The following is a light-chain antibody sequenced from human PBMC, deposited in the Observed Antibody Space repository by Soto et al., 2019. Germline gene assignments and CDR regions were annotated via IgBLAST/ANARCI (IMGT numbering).Light chain of an antibody. J-gene: IGLJ1*01. CDR2: LEDSGSY. V-gene: IGLV4-60*02. Sequence: QLVLTQSSSASGSLGSSVKLTCTLSSRHTVYIIAWHQQQPGHAPRYLMKLEDSGSYNKGSDIPDCFSCSSSEADRLLTSCDLEYEDEAYYYCETWDGNTRLFGTGTKVTVL. CDR1: SRHTVYI. CDR3: ETWDGNTRL.